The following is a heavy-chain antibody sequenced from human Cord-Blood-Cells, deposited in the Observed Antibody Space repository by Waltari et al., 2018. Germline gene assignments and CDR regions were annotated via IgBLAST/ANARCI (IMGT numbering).Heavy chain of an antibody. V-gene: IGHV1-69*10. CDR3: ASRPYYYGSGSYYWFDP. J-gene: IGHJ5*02. D-gene: IGHD3-10*01. CDR2: IIPILGIA. Sequence: QVQLVQSGAEVKKPGSSVKVSCKASGGTFSSYAISWVRQAPGQGLEWMGGIIPILGIANYAQKFKGRVTFTADKSTSTAYMELSSLRSEDTAVYYCASRPYYYGSGSYYWFDPWGQGTLVTVSS. CDR1: GGTFSSYA.